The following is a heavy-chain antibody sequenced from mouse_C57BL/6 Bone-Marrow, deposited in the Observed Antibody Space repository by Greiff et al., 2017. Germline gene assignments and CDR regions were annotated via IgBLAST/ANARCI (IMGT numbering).Heavy chain of an antibody. CDR1: GYTFTSYG. CDR3: ARVDYGGYAMDD. V-gene: IGHV1-81*01. CDR2: IYPRSGNT. D-gene: IGHD2-4*01. Sequence: VQLVESGAELARPGASVKLSCKASGYTFTSYGISWVKQRTGQGLEWIGEIYPRSGNTYYNEKFKGKATLTADKSSSTAYMELRSLTSEDSAVYFCARVDYGGYAMDDWGQGTSVTVSS. J-gene: IGHJ4*01.